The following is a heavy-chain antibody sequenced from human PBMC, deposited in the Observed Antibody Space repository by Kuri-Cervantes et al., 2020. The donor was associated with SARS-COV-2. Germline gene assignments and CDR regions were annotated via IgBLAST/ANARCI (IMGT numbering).Heavy chain of an antibody. D-gene: IGHD3-3*01. J-gene: IGHJ4*02. Sequence: GGSLRLSCAASGFTFSDYYMSWIRQAPGKGLEWVSYISSSGSTIYYADSVKGRFTISRDNAKSSLYLQMNSLRAEDTAVYYCAELDFWSGYYIDYWGQGTLVTVSS. CDR1: GFTFSDYY. CDR2: ISSSGSTI. V-gene: IGHV3-11*04. CDR3: AELDFWSGYYIDY.